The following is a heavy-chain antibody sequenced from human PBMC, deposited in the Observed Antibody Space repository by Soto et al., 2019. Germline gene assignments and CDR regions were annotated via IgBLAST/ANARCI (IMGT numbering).Heavy chain of an antibody. CDR2: IYYSGST. CDR3: ARLSMVRGVSFDY. V-gene: IGHV4-59*08. J-gene: IGHJ4*02. D-gene: IGHD3-10*01. CDR1: GGNISSYC. Sequence: LETLSLTYTVAGGNISSYCGSWIRKPTGKGLEWIGYIYYSGSTNYNPSLKSRVTISVDTSKNQFSLKLSSVTAADTAVYYCARLSMVRGVSFDYWGQGTLVTVSS.